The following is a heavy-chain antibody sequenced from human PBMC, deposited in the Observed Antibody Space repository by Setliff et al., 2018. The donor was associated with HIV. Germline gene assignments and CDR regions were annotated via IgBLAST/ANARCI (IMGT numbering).Heavy chain of an antibody. V-gene: IGHV1-3*04. CDR3: AKVGDRYGLDLDY. D-gene: IGHD5-18*01. J-gene: IGHJ4*01. Sequence: ASVKVSCKASGDTFTRYTMHWVRQAPGQRLEWMGWINTAHYKTKYSQKFQGRVTITRDTSASTAYMELSSLRSEDTAVYYCAKVGDRYGLDLDYWGQGTLVTVSS. CDR2: INTAHYKT. CDR1: GDTFTRYT.